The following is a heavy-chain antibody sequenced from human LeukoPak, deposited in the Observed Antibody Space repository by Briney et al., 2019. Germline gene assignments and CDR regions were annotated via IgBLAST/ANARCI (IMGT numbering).Heavy chain of an antibody. CDR1: GGSISSSSYY. V-gene: IGHV4-61*02. CDR2: IYTSGST. CDR3: ARGRGMGYCSSTSCSDDYYYYYYMDV. D-gene: IGHD2-2*01. J-gene: IGHJ6*03. Sequence: SETLSLTCTVSGGSISSSSYYWGWIRQPAGKGLEWIGCIYTSGSTNYNPSLKSRVTMSVDTSKNQFSLKLSSVTAADTAVYYCARGRGMGYCSSTSCSDDYYYYYYMDVWGKGTTVTISS.